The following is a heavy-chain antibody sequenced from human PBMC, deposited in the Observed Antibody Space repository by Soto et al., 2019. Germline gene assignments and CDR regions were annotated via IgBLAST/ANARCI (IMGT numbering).Heavy chain of an antibody. V-gene: IGHV4-59*01. Sequence: SETLSLTCTVSGGSISSYYWSWIRQPPGKGLEWIGYIYYSGSTNYNPSLKSRVTISVDTSKNQFSLKLSSVTAADTAVYYCARDPRFWGQGTLVTVSS. CDR2: IYYSGST. J-gene: IGHJ4*02. CDR3: ARDPRF. CDR1: GGSISSYY.